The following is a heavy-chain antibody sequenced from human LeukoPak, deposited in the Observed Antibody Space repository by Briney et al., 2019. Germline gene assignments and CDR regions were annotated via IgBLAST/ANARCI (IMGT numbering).Heavy chain of an antibody. CDR3: VNGAGGPWCTSPTCYR. J-gene: IGHJ4*02. V-gene: IGHV3-23*01. D-gene: IGHD2-2*01. Sequence: PGGSLRLSCAASGFTFNSYSMTWVRQAPGKGLEWVSAISSDGVDPYYADSVKGRFTISRDNSKNTLYLQMTSLRAEDTAVYYCVNGAGGPWCTSPTCYRWGPGTLVTVSS. CDR1: GFTFNSYS. CDR2: ISSDGVDP.